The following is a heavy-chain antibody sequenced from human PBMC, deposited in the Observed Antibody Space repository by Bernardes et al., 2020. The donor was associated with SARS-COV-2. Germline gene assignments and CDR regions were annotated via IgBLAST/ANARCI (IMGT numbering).Heavy chain of an antibody. J-gene: IGHJ4*02. Sequence: GGSLRLSSAASGFTFSSYAMSWVRQAPGKGLEWVSAISGSGGSTYYADSVKGRFTISRDNSKNTLYLQMNSLRAEDTAVYYCAKGWGHDFWSGYFFEALYYFDYWGQGTLVTVSS. D-gene: IGHD3-3*01. V-gene: IGHV3-23*01. CDR1: GFTFSSYA. CDR2: ISGSGGST. CDR3: AKGWGHDFWSGYFFEALYYFDY.